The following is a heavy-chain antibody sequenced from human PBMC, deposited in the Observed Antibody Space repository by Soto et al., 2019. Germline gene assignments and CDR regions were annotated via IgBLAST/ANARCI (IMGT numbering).Heavy chain of an antibody. D-gene: IGHD3-16*01. J-gene: IGHJ6*02. CDR1: GFTFDDYA. Sequence: EMQLVESGGGLVQPGMSLRLSCAASGFTFDDYAMYWVRQVPGKGLEWVSGISWNSGRIGYADSVKGRFTISRDNAKNCLYLPMNSLRPEDTAFYYCTKAQLGGGDGYNSYSSHAMDVWGQGTTVTVSS. CDR2: ISWNSGRI. CDR3: TKAQLGGGDGYNSYSSHAMDV. V-gene: IGHV3-9*01.